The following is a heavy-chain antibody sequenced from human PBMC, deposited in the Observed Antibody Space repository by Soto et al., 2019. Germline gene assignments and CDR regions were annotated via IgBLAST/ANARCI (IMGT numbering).Heavy chain of an antibody. Sequence: GGSLRLSCAASGFTFSSYAMHWVRQAPGKGLEWVAVISYDGSNKYYADSVKGRFTISRDNSKNTLYLQMNSLRAEDTAVYYCARDRSGSYPYYYYYGMDVWGQGTTVTVSS. V-gene: IGHV3-30-3*01. CDR3: ARDRSGSYPYYYYYGMDV. J-gene: IGHJ6*02. CDR1: GFTFSSYA. D-gene: IGHD1-26*01. CDR2: ISYDGSNK.